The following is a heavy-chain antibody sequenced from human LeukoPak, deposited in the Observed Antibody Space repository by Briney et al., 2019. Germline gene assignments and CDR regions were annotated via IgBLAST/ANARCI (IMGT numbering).Heavy chain of an antibody. CDR1: GLTLSNVW. V-gene: IGHV3-15*07. J-gene: IGHJ4*02. CDR3: AQGSGQYYEY. CDR2: IKSKSAGGTT. D-gene: IGHD3-22*01. Sequence: GGSLRLSCAVSGLTLSNVWMNWVRQAPEKGLEWVGRIKSKSAGGTTDFAAPVKGRFTISRDDSKNTLYLQMNSLTSEDTAAYYCAQGSGQYYEYWGQGTLVTVSS.